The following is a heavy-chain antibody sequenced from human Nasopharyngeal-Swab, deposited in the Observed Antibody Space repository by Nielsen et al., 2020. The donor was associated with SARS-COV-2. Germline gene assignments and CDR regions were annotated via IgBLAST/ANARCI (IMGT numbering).Heavy chain of an antibody. J-gene: IGHJ6*02. Sequence: GESLTIACAVSGFSFSSYAMNWVRQAPGKGLEWVAIIYSDGSSTYFAASVKGRFTTSRDDSSNTLYLQMSSLRAEDTAVYYCAKSIDPMGYGLDVWGLGTTVTVSS. V-gene: IGHV3-23*03. CDR2: IYSDGSST. CDR1: GFSFSSYA. D-gene: IGHD3-10*01. CDR3: AKSIDPMGYGLDV.